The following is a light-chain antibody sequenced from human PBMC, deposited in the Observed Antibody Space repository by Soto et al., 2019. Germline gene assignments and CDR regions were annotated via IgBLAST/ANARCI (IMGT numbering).Light chain of an antibody. J-gene: IGLJ3*02. CDR2: NNN. CDR1: TSNLGSHF. CDR3: AAWDDSLSGPV. Sequence: QAVVTQPPSASGTPGQRVTISCSGSTSNLGSHFVYWYQQLPGTAPKLLIYNNNQRPSGVPDRFSGSKFGTSASLAISGLRSDDESDYYCAAWDDSLSGPVFGGGTKLTVL. V-gene: IGLV1-47*02.